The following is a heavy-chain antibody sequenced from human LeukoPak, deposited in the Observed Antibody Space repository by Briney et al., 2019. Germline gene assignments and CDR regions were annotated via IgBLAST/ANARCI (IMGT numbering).Heavy chain of an antibody. CDR3: TRHFWFGQLNY. CDR2: FYYGKDP. D-gene: IGHD3-10*01. CDR1: IDSITTSSYY. V-gene: IGHV4-39*01. J-gene: IGHJ4*02. Sequence: SETLSHTCSVSIDSITTSSYYWSWLRQPPGKGLEWIASFYYGKDPYYNPSLKSQVTISVETSKNQFYLKLTSVTAADAAMYYCTRHFWFGQLNYWGRGILVAVSP.